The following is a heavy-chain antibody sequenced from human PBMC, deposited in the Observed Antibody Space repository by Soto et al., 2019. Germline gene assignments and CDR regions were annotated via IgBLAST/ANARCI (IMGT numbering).Heavy chain of an antibody. CDR1: GYSFTGYW. Sequence: PGESLKISCKGSGYSFTGYWIGWVRQMPGKGLEWMGIIYPGDSDTRYSPSFQGQVTISADKSISTAYLQWSSLKASDTAMYYCARLGRDLVVAATRSLYGMDVWGQGTTVTVSS. CDR2: IYPGDSDT. CDR3: ARLGRDLVVAATRSLYGMDV. D-gene: IGHD2-15*01. V-gene: IGHV5-51*01. J-gene: IGHJ6*02.